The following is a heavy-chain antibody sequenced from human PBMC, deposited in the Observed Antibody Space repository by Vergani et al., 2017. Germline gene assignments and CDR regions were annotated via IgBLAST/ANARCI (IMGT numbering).Heavy chain of an antibody. CDR3: ARNRAIGLAGRMHYYCAIGV. D-gene: IGHD3-10*01. V-gene: IGHV4-39*01. J-gene: IGHJ6*02. CDR1: GVSIKSRSYY. Sequence: QLQLQESGPGLVKPSETLSLTCAVSGVSIKSRSYYWGWIRQSPGKGLEWIGSIFDNGNTYYNPSLKSRVAISVDTSKNQVSLNLGSVTAADTAVYYCARNRAIGLAGRMHYYCAIGVWGQGTTVTVSS. CDR2: IFDNGNT.